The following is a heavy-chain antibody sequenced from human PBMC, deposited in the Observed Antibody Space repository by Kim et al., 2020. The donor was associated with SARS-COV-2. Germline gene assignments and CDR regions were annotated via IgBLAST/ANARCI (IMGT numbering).Heavy chain of an antibody. J-gene: IGHJ1*01. CDR2: ISSSSSYT. D-gene: IGHD3-22*01. V-gene: IGHV3-11*06. CDR1: GFTFSDYY. CDR3: ASAGYDSSGYPRPEYFQH. Sequence: GGSLRLSCAASGFTFSDYYMSWIRRAPGKGLEWVSYISSSSSYTNYADSVKGRFTISRDNAKNSLYLQMNSLRAEDTAVYYCASAGYDSSGYPRPEYFQHWGQGTLVTVSS.